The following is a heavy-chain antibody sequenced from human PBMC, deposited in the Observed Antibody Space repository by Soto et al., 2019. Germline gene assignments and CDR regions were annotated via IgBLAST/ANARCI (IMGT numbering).Heavy chain of an antibody. CDR2: INSEGSVS. CDR1: GFTFSNYW. Sequence: EVQLVESGGGLVQPGGSLRLSCAASGFTFSNYWMYGVRQAPGKGLEWVSRINSEGSVSSYADSVKGGLTISRDNVKNTLYLQMDSLRAEDTAVYYCARGDCVGGTCYSLAGSFYYYMDVWGKGTTVTVFS. CDR3: ARGDCVGGTCYSLAGSFYYYMDV. D-gene: IGHD2-15*01. V-gene: IGHV3-74*02. J-gene: IGHJ6*03.